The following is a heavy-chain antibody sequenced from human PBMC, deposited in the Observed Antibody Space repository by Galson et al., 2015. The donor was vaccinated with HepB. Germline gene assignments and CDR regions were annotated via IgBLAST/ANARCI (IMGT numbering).Heavy chain of an antibody. CDR3: AREMSGVDWYFDL. CDR1: GFTFSNAW. CDR2: IDTGGIT. J-gene: IGHJ2*01. Sequence: SLRLSCAASGFTFSNAWMNWVRQVTGKGLEWVSAIDTGGITFYPDSVKGRFTISRENAKNSLYLQMNSLRAGDTAVYYCAREMSGVDWYFDLWGRGTLVTVSS. D-gene: IGHD7-27*01. V-gene: IGHV3-13*01.